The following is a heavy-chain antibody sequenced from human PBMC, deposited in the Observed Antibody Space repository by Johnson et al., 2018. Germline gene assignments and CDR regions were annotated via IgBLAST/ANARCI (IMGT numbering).Heavy chain of an antibody. CDR3: ASGRIAVAGTVGYYYYYMDG. CDR1: GFTFSSYA. CDR2: ISYDGSTK. Sequence: QVQLVESGGGVVQPGRSLRLSCAASGFTFSSYAMHWVRQAPGKGLEWVAVISYDGSTKYYAASVKGRFTISRDNSKNTLYLQMNSPRAEDTAVYYCASGRIAVAGTVGYYYYYMDGWGKGTTVTVSS. D-gene: IGHD6-19*01. V-gene: IGHV3-30-3*01. J-gene: IGHJ6*03.